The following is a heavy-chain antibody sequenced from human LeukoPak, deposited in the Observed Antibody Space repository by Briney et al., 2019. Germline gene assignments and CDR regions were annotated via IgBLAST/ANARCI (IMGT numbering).Heavy chain of an antibody. V-gene: IGHV1-3*01. CDR3: ARDQGVGATRGYDAFDI. CDR2: INAGNGST. J-gene: IGHJ3*02. CDR1: GYTFTSYA. Sequence: EASVKVSCKASGYTFTSYAMHWVRQAPGQRLEWMGWINAGNGSTKYSQKFQGRVTITRDTSASTAYMELSSLRSEDTAVYYCARDQGVGATRGYDAFDIWGQGTMVTVSS. D-gene: IGHD1-26*01.